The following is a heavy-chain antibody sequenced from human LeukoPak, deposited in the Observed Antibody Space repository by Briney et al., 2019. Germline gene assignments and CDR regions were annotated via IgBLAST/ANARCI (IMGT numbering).Heavy chain of an antibody. CDR2: ISGDGGRT. D-gene: IGHD2/OR15-2a*01. Sequence: GGSLRLSCAASGFTFDDYAMHWVRQAPGKGLEWVSLISGDGGRTYYADSVKGRFTISRDNNKNSLYLQMNSLGTEDTAFYYCAKGYYIPRYWGQGILVNVSS. CDR1: GFTFDDYA. V-gene: IGHV3-43*02. CDR3: AKGYYIPRY. J-gene: IGHJ4*02.